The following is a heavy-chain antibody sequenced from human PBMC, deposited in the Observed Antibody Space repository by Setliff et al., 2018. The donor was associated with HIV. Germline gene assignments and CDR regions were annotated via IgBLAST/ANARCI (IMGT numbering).Heavy chain of an antibody. CDR3: ARQGVDYGDPNDY. CDR2: LYHSGST. CDR1: GYSMSSGYY. Sequence: SQTLSLTCGVSGYSMSSGYYWGWIRQPPGKGLEWIGSLYHSGSTYYSPSLKSRVTISVDTSKNQFSLKLTSVTAADTAFYYCARQGVDYGDPNDYWGQGTLVTVPQ. D-gene: IGHD4-17*01. V-gene: IGHV4-38-2*01. J-gene: IGHJ4*02.